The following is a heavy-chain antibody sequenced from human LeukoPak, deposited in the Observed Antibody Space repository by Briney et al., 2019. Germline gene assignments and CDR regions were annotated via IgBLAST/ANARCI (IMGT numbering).Heavy chain of an antibody. CDR2: ISGSGGST. V-gene: IGHV3-23*01. D-gene: IGHD5-24*01. J-gene: IGHJ4*02. CDR3: AKDLLSVLVATTFDY. Sequence: GGSLRLSCAASGFTFSSYAMSWVRQAPGKGLEWVSAISGSGGSTYYADSVKGRFTISRDNSKNTLYLQMNSLRAEDTAVYYCAKDLLSVLVATTFDYWGQGTLVTVSS. CDR1: GFTFSSYA.